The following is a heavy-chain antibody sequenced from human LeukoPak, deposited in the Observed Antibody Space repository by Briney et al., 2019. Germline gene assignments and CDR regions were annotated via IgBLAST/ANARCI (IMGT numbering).Heavy chain of an antibody. D-gene: IGHD3-22*01. CDR1: GFTLTNYS. CDR2: FSSSGNYM. J-gene: IGHJ3*01. V-gene: IGHV3-21*06. CDR3: AAFFYDSTGYRSFDF. Sequence: GGSLRLSCAASGFTLTNYSMNWVRQAPGKGLEWVSSFSSSGNYMYYADSVKGRFTISRDNAKSSLYLQMSSLRAEDTAVYYCAAFFYDSTGYRSFDFWGQGTMVTVSS.